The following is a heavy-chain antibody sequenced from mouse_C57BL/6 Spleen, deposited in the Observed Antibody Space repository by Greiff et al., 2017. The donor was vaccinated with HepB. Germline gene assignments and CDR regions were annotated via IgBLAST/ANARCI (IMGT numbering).Heavy chain of an antibody. CDR1: GYAFSSYW. V-gene: IGHV1-80*01. Sequence: QVQLQQSGAELVKPGASVKISCKASGYAFSSYWMNWVKQRPGKGLEWIGQIYPGDGDTNYNGKFKGKATLTADKSSSIAYMQLSSLTSEDSAVYFCARKSNYGAMDYWGQGTSVTVTS. CDR2: IYPGDGDT. D-gene: IGHD2-5*01. CDR3: ARKSNYGAMDY. J-gene: IGHJ4*01.